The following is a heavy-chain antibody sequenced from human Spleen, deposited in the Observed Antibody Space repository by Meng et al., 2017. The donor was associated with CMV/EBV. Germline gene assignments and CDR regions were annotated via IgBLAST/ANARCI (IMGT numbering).Heavy chain of an antibody. CDR3: AKVDCSGGSCDPIDY. CDR2: IRYDGSNK. J-gene: IGHJ4*02. V-gene: IGHV3-30*02. CDR1: GFTFSSYG. D-gene: IGHD2-15*01. Sequence: SLKISCAASGFTFSSYGMHWVRQAPGKGLEWVAFIRYDGSNKYYADSVKGRFTISRDNSKNTLYLQMNSLRAENAAVYYCAKVDCSGGSCDPIDYWGQGTLVTVSS.